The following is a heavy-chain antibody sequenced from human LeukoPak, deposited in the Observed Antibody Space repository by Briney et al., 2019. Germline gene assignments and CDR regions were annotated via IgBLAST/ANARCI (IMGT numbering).Heavy chain of an antibody. D-gene: IGHD3-10*01. J-gene: IGHJ3*02. CDR1: GFTFSSYS. Sequence: GGSLRLSCAASGFTFSSYSMNWVRQAPGKGLEWVSSISSSSRYIYYADSVKGRFTISRDNAKNSLYLQMNSLRAEDTAVYYCARVFRYGSGSYTVGGYAFDIWGQGTMVTVSS. CDR3: ARVFRYGSGSYTVGGYAFDI. CDR2: ISSSSRYI. V-gene: IGHV3-21*01.